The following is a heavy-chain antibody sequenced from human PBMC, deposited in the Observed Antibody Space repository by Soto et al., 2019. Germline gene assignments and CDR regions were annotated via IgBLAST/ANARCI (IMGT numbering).Heavy chain of an antibody. D-gene: IGHD2-2*01. J-gene: IGHJ6*02. CDR1: GFTVSSNY. CDR3: ASPTRTSYYYYGMDV. Sequence: LRLSCAASGFTVSSNYMSWVRQAPGKGLEWVSVIYSGGSTYYADSVKGRFTISRDNSKNTLYLQMNSLRAEDTAVYYCASPTRTSYYYYGMDVWGQGTTVTVSS. CDR2: IYSGGST. V-gene: IGHV3-53*01.